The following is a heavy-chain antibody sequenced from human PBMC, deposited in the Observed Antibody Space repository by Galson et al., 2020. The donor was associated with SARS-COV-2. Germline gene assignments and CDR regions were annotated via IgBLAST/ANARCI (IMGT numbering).Heavy chain of an antibody. V-gene: IGHV4-34*01. CDR1: GGSFSGYY. J-gene: IGHJ5*02. Sequence: SQTLSLTCAVYGGSFSGYYWSWIRQPPGTGLDWSGELNHSGSTNYNPSLKSRVTISVDTSKNQFSLKLSSVTAADTAVYYCARGRYSSGWYGSHNWFDPWGQGTLVTVSS. CDR3: ARGRYSSGWYGSHNWFDP. D-gene: IGHD6-19*01. CDR2: LNHSGST.